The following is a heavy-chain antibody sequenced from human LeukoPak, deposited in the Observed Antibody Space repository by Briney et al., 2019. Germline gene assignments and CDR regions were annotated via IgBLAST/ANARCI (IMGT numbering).Heavy chain of an antibody. CDR3: AGSITGARARGTFAR. D-gene: IGHD1-14*01. CDR2: IYYSGST. CDR1: GGSISSYY. J-gene: IGHJ4*02. V-gene: IGHV4-59*01. Sequence: SETLSLTCTVSGGSISSYYWSWIRQPPGKGLEWIGYIYYSGSTNYNPSLKSRVTISVDTSKNQFSLKLSSVTAADTAVYYCAGSITGARARGTFARWGQGTLVTVSS.